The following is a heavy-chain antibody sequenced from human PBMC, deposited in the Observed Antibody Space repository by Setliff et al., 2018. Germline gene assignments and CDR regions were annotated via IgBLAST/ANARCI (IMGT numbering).Heavy chain of an antibody. CDR2: IFPGDSDT. CDR1: GYSFSSYW. CDR3: ARLTYYYDSSGLNAFDY. Sequence: GESLKISCKGSGYSFSSYWIGWVRQMPGKGLEWMGIIFPGDSDTRYSPSFQGQVTISADKSISTAYLQWSSLKASDTAMYYCARLTYYYDSSGLNAFDYWGQGTLVTVSS. D-gene: IGHD3-22*01. V-gene: IGHV5-51*01. J-gene: IGHJ4*02.